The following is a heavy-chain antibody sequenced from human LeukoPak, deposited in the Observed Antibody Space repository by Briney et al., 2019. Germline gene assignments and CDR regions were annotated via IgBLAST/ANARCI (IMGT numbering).Heavy chain of an antibody. J-gene: IGHJ3*02. CDR2: INRDGSAQ. CDR1: GFTFSSYW. CDR3: ARDGIPTYAFDI. D-gene: IGHD1-26*01. Sequence: GGSLRLSCSASGFTFSSYWMSWVRQAPGKGLEWMANINRDGSAQNYVDSVKGRFTVSRDNAKNSLSLEMNSLRAEDTALYFCARDGIPTYAFDIWGQGTMVTVSP. V-gene: IGHV3-7*01.